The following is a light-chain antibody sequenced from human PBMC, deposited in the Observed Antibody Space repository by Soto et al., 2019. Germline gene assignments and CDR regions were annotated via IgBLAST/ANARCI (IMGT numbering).Light chain of an antibody. V-gene: IGKV1-39*01. CDR3: QQSYRTPHT. Sequence: DIQMTQSPSSLSASVGDRVTITCRASQGVSSYLLWYQQRQGRAPKLLIYAASNLVSGVPSRFSGGGSGTNFTLTISRLQREDFATYYCQQSYRTPHTFGQGTKLEPK. CDR1: QGVSSY. CDR2: AAS. J-gene: IGKJ2*01.